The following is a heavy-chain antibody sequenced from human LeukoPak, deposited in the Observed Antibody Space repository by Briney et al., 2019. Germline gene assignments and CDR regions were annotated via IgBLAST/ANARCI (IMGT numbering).Heavy chain of an antibody. J-gene: IGHJ4*02. D-gene: IGHD3-22*01. CDR3: AKRGVVIRVILVGFHKEAYYFDS. V-gene: IGHV3-9*01. CDR2: ISWNSGSI. CDR1: GFTFDDYA. Sequence: GGSLRLSCAASGFTFDDYAMHWVRQAPGKGLEWVSRISWNSGSIGYADSVKGRFTISRDNAKNTLYLQMNSLRAEDTAVYFCAKRGVVIRVILVGFHKEAYYFDSWGQGVLVTVSS.